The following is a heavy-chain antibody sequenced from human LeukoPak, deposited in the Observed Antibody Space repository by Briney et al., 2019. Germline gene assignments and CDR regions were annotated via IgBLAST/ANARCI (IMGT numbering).Heavy chain of an antibody. J-gene: IGHJ4*02. D-gene: IGHD3-10*01. CDR1: GGVFYGLY. V-gene: IGHV4-34*01. CDR2: ISPSGSN. CDR3: ARVVIYGSGSYYEF. Sequence: SETLSLTCAVYGGVFYGLYWIWQPPPPGKGLVWFREISPSGSNNYNPSLKSLIHIPENTPKKQFSQKNSPAAAGDTAVYYCARVVIYGSGSYYEFWGQGTLVTVSS.